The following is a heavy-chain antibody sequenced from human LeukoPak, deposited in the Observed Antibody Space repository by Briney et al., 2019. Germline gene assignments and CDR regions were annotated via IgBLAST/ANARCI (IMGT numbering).Heavy chain of an antibody. J-gene: IGHJ6*02. D-gene: IGHD6-19*01. V-gene: IGHV4-39*01. CDR1: GGSISSSSYY. Sequence: SETLSLTCTVSGGSISSSSYYWGWIRQPPGKGLEWIGSIYYSGSTYYNPSLKSRVTISVDTSKNQFSLKLSSVTAADTAVYYCARQLEGYSSGWCTAFGYYYYYGMDVWGQGTTVTVSS. CDR2: IYYSGST. CDR3: ARQLEGYSSGWCTAFGYYYYYGMDV.